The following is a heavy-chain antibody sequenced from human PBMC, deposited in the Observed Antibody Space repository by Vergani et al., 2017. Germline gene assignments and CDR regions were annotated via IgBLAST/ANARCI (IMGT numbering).Heavy chain of an antibody. J-gene: IGHJ4*02. CDR1: GGSITSSSYY. V-gene: IGHV4-39*01. D-gene: IGHD3-9*01. CDR2: IYHSGGA. Sequence: HLHLHDSCPGLVKPSETLSLTCIVSGGSITSSSYYWGWIRQPPGKGLEWIGNIYHSGGAYYNPSLKGRVTISVDTSKNQFSLEVTSVTAADTAIYFCARTESFILRYFHWALWGQGTLVTVSS. CDR3: ARTESFILRYFHWAL.